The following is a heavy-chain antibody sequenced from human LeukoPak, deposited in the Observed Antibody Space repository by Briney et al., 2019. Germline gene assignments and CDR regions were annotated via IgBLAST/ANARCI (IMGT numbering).Heavy chain of an antibody. V-gene: IGHV3-23*01. CDR2: IGGSGGTT. D-gene: IGHD6-19*01. Sequence: PGGSLRLSCAASGFTFTSYAMSWVRQAPGKGLEWVSAIGGSGGTTYYADSVKGRFTISRDNSKNTLYLQMNSLRAEDTAVYYCAITAIAVAGTPWGQGTLVTVSS. CDR3: AITAIAVAGTP. CDR1: GFTFTSYA. J-gene: IGHJ5*02.